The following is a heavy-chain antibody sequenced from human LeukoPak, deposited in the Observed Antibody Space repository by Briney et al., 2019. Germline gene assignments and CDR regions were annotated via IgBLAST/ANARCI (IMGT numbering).Heavy chain of an antibody. V-gene: IGHV3-23*01. CDR3: AKAYARGPPVAFDY. CDR2: ISGSGGST. Sequence: GSLRLSCAASGFTVSSNYMSWVRQAPGKGLEWVSAISGSGGSTYYADSVKGRFTISRDNSKNTLYLQMNSLRAEDTAVYYCAKAYARGPPVAFDYWGQGTLVTVSS. D-gene: IGHD4-23*01. J-gene: IGHJ4*02. CDR1: GFTVSSNY.